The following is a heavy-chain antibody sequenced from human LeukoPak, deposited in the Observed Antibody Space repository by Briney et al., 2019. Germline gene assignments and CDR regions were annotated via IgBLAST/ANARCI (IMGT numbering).Heavy chain of an antibody. Sequence: ASVKVSCKASGYTSTSYYMHWVRRAPGQELECMGIINPSGGSTSYAQKFQGRVTMTRDTSTSTVYMELSSLRSEDTAVYYCARVGLVVVPAAMWGWESSEGWFDPWGQGTLVTVSS. CDR1: GYTSTSYY. D-gene: IGHD2-2*01. J-gene: IGHJ5*02. CDR2: INPSGGST. V-gene: IGHV1-46*01. CDR3: ARVGLVVVPAAMWGWESSEGWFDP.